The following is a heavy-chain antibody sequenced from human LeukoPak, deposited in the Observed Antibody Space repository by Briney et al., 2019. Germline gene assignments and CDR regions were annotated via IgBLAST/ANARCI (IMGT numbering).Heavy chain of an antibody. CDR2: INPSGGST. CDR1: GYTFTSYY. CDR3: ARYSAHYYDLYYMDV. J-gene: IGHJ6*03. V-gene: IGHV1-46*01. Sequence: GASVKVSCKASGYTFTSYYIHWVRQAPGQGLEWMGLINPSGGSTNYAQKFQGRVTMTRDTSTSTVYMELSSLRSEDTAVYYCARYSAHYYDLYYMDVWGKGTTVTVSS. D-gene: IGHD3-22*01.